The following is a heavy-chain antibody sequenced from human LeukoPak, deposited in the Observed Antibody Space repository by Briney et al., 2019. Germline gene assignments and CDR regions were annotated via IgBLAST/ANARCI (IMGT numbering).Heavy chain of an antibody. D-gene: IGHD3-22*01. J-gene: IGHJ4*02. CDR1: GYTFTSYY. CDR2: INPSGGST. CDR3: ARHSYYYYDSSGYSAY. V-gene: IGHV1-46*01. Sequence: ASVKVSCKASGYTFTSYYMHWVRQAPGQGLEWMGIINPSGGSTSYAQKFQGRVTMTRDTSTSTVYMELSSLRSEDTAVYYRARHSYYYYDSSGYSAYWGQGTLVTVSS.